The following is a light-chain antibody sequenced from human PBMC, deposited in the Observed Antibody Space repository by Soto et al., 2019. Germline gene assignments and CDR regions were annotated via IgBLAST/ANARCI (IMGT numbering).Light chain of an antibody. Sequence: ETVLTQSPGTLYLSTGERATLSCRASQSVSSSDLACYQQKPGQAPRLLIYGASSRATGIPDRFSGSGSGTDFTLTISGLEPEDSAAYYCQRHGATFGQGTKVDIK. CDR1: QSVSSSD. J-gene: IGKJ1*01. V-gene: IGKV3-20*01. CDR3: QRHGAT. CDR2: GAS.